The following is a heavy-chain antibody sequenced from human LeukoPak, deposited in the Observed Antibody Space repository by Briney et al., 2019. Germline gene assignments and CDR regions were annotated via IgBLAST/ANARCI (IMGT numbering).Heavy chain of an antibody. Sequence: SETLSLTCSVSGVSISSYYWGWIRQPAGKGLGWIGRIYSSGSTDYNPSLQSRVTMSVDTSKNKFSLKLSSVTAADTAVYYCARDSGTTGEVKFDPWGQGTLVTVSS. V-gene: IGHV4-4*07. D-gene: IGHD3-10*01. CDR3: ARDSGTTGEVKFDP. CDR2: IYSSGST. CDR1: GVSISSYY. J-gene: IGHJ5*02.